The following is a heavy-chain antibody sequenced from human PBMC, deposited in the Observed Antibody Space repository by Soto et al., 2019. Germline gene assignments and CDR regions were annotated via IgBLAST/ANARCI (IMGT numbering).Heavy chain of an antibody. Sequence: QVQLVAYGGGVVQPGRALRLSCAASGFTFSSYGMHWFRQAPGKGLEWVAVIGYDGSNKYYADSVKGRFTISRDNSKKTLYLQMHSLRAEDTAVYYCAREPKQWLVRYNWFYPWGQGTLVTVSS. CDR2: IGYDGSNK. CDR1: GFTFSSYG. CDR3: AREPKQWLVRYNWFYP. V-gene: IGHV3-33*01. D-gene: IGHD6-19*01. J-gene: IGHJ5*02.